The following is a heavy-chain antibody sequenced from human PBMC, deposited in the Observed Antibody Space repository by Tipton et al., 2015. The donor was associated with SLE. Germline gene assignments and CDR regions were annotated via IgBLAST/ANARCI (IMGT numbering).Heavy chain of an antibody. J-gene: IGHJ3*01. CDR1: GASVSNYY. V-gene: IGHV4-4*07. CDR3: ARVHEATLTSFNL. CDR2: IYISGSGSI. Sequence: TLSLTCTVSGASVSNYYWSWIRQPAGKGLEWIGRIYISGSGSITYNPSLKSRVTMSVDTSKNQFSLKMTSVSAADTAIYYWARVHEATLTSFNLWGQGTMVIVSS. D-gene: IGHD1-20*01.